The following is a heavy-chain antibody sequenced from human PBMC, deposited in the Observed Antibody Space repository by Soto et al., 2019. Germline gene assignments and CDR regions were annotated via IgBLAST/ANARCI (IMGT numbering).Heavy chain of an antibody. Sequence: RSPTCAVYGGSVNGYYWNWIRQPPGKGLEWIGEINHTGGTHYNPSLKSRVTMSVDTAKNQFSLRLSSVTAAATAIYYCASRISVFRLLIPSFDPWGQATQVTVSS. V-gene: IGHV4-34*01. CDR3: ASRISVFRLLIPSFDP. CDR1: GGSVNGYY. D-gene: IGHD1-20*01. CDR2: INHTGGT. J-gene: IGHJ5*02.